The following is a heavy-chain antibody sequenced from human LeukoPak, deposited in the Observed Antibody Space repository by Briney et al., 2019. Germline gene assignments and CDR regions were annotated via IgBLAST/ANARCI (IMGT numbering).Heavy chain of an antibody. Sequence: GGSLRLSCEASGFTFSSHAMTWVRQAPGKGLEWASTISGRGDSTYYADSVKGRFTISRDNAKNSLYLQMNSLRAEDTAVYYCARESTGAYAFHIWGQGTMVTVSS. V-gene: IGHV3-23*01. CDR2: ISGRGDST. J-gene: IGHJ3*02. D-gene: IGHD2-2*01. CDR1: GFTFSSHA. CDR3: ARESTGAYAFHI.